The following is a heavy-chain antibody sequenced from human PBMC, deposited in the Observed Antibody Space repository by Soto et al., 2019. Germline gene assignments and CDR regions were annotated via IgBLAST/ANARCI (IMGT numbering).Heavy chain of an antibody. Sequence: EVQLVESGGGLVMPGGSLRLSCAASGFTFSSYHMNWVRQAPGKGLEWVSSINPSTSHIYYADSVRGRFTISRDNSKNSLYLQMNNLRTEEAAVYYGARGYCGGGGCYIRRDGFDVWGQGTMVTVSS. CDR2: INPSTSHI. CDR1: GFTFSSYH. J-gene: IGHJ3*01. V-gene: IGHV3-21*01. CDR3: ARGYCGGGGCYIRRDGFDV. D-gene: IGHD2-15*01.